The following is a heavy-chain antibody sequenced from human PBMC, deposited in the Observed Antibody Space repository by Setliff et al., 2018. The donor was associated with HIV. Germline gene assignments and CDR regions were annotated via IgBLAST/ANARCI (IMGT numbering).Heavy chain of an antibody. CDR1: GFTFSTYW. V-gene: IGHV3-74*01. CDR2: INSDGTST. J-gene: IGHJ4*02. CDR3: TTWQGYSGSSRAFDY. Sequence: ETLRLSCAASGFTFSTYWMHWVRQAPGKGLVWVSRINSDGTSTTYADSVKGRFTISRDNAKNTQYLQMNSLRAEDTAVYYCTTWQGYSGSSRAFDYWGQGRLVTVSS. D-gene: IGHD1-26*01.